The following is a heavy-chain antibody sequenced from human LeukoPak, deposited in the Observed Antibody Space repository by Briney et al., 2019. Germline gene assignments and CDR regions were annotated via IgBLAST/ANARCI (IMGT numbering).Heavy chain of an antibody. CDR1: GGSISSSSYY. Sequence: PSETLSLTCTVSGGSISSSSYYWGWIRQPPGKGLECIGSIYYSGRTYYNPSLKSRVTISVDTSKNQFSLKLSSVTAADTAVYYCARGIRATVTTNWFDPWGQGTLVTVSS. D-gene: IGHD4-17*01. J-gene: IGHJ5*02. CDR3: ARGIRATVTTNWFDP. CDR2: IYYSGRT. V-gene: IGHV4-39*07.